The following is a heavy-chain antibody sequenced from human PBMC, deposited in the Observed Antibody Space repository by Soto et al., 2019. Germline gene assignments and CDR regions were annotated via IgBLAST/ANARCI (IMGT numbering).Heavy chain of an antibody. D-gene: IGHD2-2*01. CDR3: ARNWNLALVPAAYFDS. CDR1: NFSGLTGMYY. Sequence: PSEALSVTCTVSNFSGLTGMYYWAWIRQPPGKGLEWVGTVYYTGTTYYNPSLQSRVTISIDTSKNQFSLNLNSVTAADTAVYYCARNWNLALVPAAYFDSWGQGTLVTVSS. CDR2: VYYTGTT. V-gene: IGHV4-39*01. J-gene: IGHJ4*02.